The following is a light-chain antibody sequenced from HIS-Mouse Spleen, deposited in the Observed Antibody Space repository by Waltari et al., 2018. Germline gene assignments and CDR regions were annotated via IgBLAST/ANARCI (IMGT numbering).Light chain of an antibody. J-gene: IGLJ2*01. Sequence: SYELTQPPSVSASPVQTARITCSGDALPKQYAYWYQQKPGQAPVLVIYKDSERPSGIPERFSGSSSGTTVTLTISGVQAEDEADYYCQSADSSGTYVVFGGGTKLTVL. CDR2: KDS. V-gene: IGLV3-25*03. CDR3: QSADSSGTYVV. CDR1: ALPKQY.